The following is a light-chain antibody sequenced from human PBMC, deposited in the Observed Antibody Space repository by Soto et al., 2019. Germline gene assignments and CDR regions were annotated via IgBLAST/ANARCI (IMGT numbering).Light chain of an antibody. CDR2: GAS. CDR1: QSVSSN. V-gene: IGKV3-20*01. J-gene: IGKJ1*01. Sequence: EIVSTQSPATLSLSPGERATLSCRASQSVSSNLAWYQQKPGQAPRLLIYGASNRATGIPDRFSGSGSGTDFTLTISRLEPEDFAVYYCQQCGSSPWTFGQGTKVDIK. CDR3: QQCGSSPWT.